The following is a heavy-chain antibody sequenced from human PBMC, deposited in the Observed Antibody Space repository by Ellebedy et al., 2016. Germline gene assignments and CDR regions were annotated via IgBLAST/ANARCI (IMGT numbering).Heavy chain of an antibody. CDR2: LSGSGGST. J-gene: IGHJ4*02. Sequence: GGSLRLXXAASGFTFSSYAMSWVRQAPGKGLEWVSTLSGSGGSTYYADSVKGRFTISRDNSKNTVYLQMNSLRAEDTAVYYCARDPVVSSGWEFDYWGQGTLVTVSS. CDR3: ARDPVVSSGWEFDY. D-gene: IGHD6-19*01. CDR1: GFTFSSYA. V-gene: IGHV3-23*01.